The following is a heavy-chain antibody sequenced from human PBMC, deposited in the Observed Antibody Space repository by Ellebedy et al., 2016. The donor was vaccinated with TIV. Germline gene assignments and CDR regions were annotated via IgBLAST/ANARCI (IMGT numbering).Heavy chain of an antibody. Sequence: GGSLRLXXAASRFIFSNYSMNWVRQAPGTGLEWVSYISSSSGTIYYADSVKGRFTISRDNAKNSLYLQMNSLRAEDTAVYYCVGGYDLFDPWGQGTLVTVSS. V-gene: IGHV3-48*04. CDR3: VGGYDLFDP. CDR1: RFIFSNYS. D-gene: IGHD5-12*01. J-gene: IGHJ5*02. CDR2: ISSSSGTI.